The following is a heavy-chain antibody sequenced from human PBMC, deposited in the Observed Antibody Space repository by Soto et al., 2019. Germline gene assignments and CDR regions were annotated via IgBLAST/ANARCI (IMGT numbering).Heavy chain of an antibody. D-gene: IGHD3-10*01. CDR1: GGTFSSYA. V-gene: IGHV1-69*01. J-gene: IGHJ4*02. CDR3: ARPYGSGLTNYFDY. CDR2: IIPIFGTA. Sequence: QVQLVQSGAEVQKPGSSVKVSCKASGGTFSSYAISWVRQAPGQGLEWMGGIIPIFGTANYAQKFQGRVTITADESTSTDYMELSSLRSEDTAVYYCARPYGSGLTNYFDYWGQGTLVTVSS.